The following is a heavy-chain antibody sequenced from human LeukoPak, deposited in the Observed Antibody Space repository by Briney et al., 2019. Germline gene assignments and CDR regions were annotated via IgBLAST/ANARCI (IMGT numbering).Heavy chain of an antibody. CDR3: AGDQVKWELQPDAIPNYYFDY. CDR1: GGSISSGSYY. Sequence: SQTLSLTCTVSGGSISSGSYYWSWIRQPAGKGLEWIGRIYTSGSTNYNPSLKSRVTISVDTSKNQVSLRLSSVTAADTAVYYCAGDQVKWELQPDAIPNYYFDYWGQGTLVTVSS. J-gene: IGHJ4*02. D-gene: IGHD1-26*01. CDR2: IYTSGST. V-gene: IGHV4-61*02.